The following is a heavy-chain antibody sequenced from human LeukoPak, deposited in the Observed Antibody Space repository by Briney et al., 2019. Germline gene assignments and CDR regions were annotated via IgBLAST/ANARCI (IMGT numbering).Heavy chain of an antibody. CDR1: GGSISSSSYY. CDR3: ARGNPWGDAFDL. CDR2: IYYSGST. V-gene: IGHV4-39*07. Sequence: SETLSLTCTVSGGSISSSSYYWGWIRQPPGKGLEWIGSIYYSGSTYYNPSLKSRVTISVDTSKNQFSLKLSSLTAADTAVYYCARGNPWGDAFDLWGQGTMVTVSS. J-gene: IGHJ3*01. D-gene: IGHD3-16*01.